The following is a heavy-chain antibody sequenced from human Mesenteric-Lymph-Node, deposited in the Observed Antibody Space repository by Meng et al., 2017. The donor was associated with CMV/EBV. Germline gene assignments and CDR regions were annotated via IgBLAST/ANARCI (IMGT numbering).Heavy chain of an antibody. CDR2: ISWSSGTI. J-gene: IGHJ6*02. Sequence: SLKISCAASGFTFSSYSMNWVRQAPGKGLEWVSGISWSSGTIGYADSVRGRFTISRDNAKNSLYLQMNSLRADDTALYYCAKDRKSYYYYGMDVWGQGTTVTVSS. V-gene: IGHV3-9*01. CDR3: AKDRKSYYYYGMDV. CDR1: GFTFSSYS.